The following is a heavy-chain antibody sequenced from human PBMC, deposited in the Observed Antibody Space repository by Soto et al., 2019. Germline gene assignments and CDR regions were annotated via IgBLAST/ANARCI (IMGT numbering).Heavy chain of an antibody. CDR3: ARDLAKGGGSAGFDC. V-gene: IGHV1-2*02. Sequence: ASVKVSCKASGYTFTGYYMHWVRQAPGQGLEWMGWINPNSGGTKYLQKFQGRVTMTRDTSITTVYMSLTGLKSDDTAVYYCARDLAKGGGSAGFDCWGQGTLVTVS. CDR2: INPNSGGT. J-gene: IGHJ4*02. D-gene: IGHD2-15*01. CDR1: GYTFTGYY.